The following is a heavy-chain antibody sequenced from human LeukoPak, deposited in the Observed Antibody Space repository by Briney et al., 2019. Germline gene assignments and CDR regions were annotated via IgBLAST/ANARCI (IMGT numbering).Heavy chain of an antibody. CDR1: GGSISSGDYY. V-gene: IGHV4-30-4*08. Sequence: PSQTLSLTCTVSGGSISSGDYYGSWIRQPPGKGLEWIGYTYYSGSTYYNPSLKSRVTISVDTSKNQFSLKLSSVTAADTAVYYCARVRGVTDWFDPWGQGTLVTVSS. D-gene: IGHD2-21*02. CDR2: TYYSGST. J-gene: IGHJ5*02. CDR3: ARVRGVTDWFDP.